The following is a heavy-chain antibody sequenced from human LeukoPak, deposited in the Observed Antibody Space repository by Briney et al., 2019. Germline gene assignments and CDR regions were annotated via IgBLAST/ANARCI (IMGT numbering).Heavy chain of an antibody. V-gene: IGHV3-7*01. CDR2: IKQDGSEK. Sequence: PGGFLRLSCTGSGFTFSSYWMSWVRQAPGKGLEWVANIKQDGSEKDCVDSVKGRFTISRDNAKKSLYLQMNSLRAEDTAVYYCARYCGGDCYGMDVWGQGTTVTVSS. D-gene: IGHD2-21*01. J-gene: IGHJ6*02. CDR1: GFTFSSYW. CDR3: ARYCGGDCYGMDV.